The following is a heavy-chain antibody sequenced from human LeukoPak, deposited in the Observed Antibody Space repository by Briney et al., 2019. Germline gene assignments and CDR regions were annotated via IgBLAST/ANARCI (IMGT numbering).Heavy chain of an antibody. CDR2: IYYSGST. D-gene: IGHD3-9*01. CDR3: ARSSYDILTGYSNSFDY. J-gene: IGHJ4*02. V-gene: IGHV4-59*08. Sequence: KPSETLSLTCTVSGGSISGYYWSWIRQPPGKGLEWIGYIYYSGSTNYNPSLKSRVTISVDTSKNQFSLKLSSVTAADTAVYYCARSSYDILTGYSNSFDYWGQGTLVTVSS. CDR1: GGSISGYY.